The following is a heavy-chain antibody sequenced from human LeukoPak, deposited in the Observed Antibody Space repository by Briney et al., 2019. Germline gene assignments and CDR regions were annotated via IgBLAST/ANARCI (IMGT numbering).Heavy chain of an antibody. CDR3: ASPPLLSGSYGY. V-gene: IGHV3-53*01. CDR1: GFTLSSNY. J-gene: IGHJ4*02. CDR2: IYSWGST. D-gene: IGHD1-26*01. Sequence: GGSLRLSCGPSGFTLSSNYMSWVRQAPGKGLEGVSVIYSWGSTHYSDSVKARFNISRDNSKQTLNLQMNSARAEDTAVYYCASPPLLSGSYGYWGQGTLVTVSS.